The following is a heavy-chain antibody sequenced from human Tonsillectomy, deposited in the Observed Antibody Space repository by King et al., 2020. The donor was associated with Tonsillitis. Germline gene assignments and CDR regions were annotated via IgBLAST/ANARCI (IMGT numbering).Heavy chain of an antibody. Sequence: QLQESGPGLVKPSETLSLTCTVSGGSLSPYYWNWIRQPPGTGLEWIGCIHHTGSANYNPSLNNRVTASVDTSNNHFSLRLGSVTAADTAVYYCARGRDYYGSGSEFDLWGQGTLVTVSS. CDR2: IHHTGSA. J-gene: IGHJ5*02. V-gene: IGHV4-59*01. CDR1: GGSLSPYY. CDR3: ARGRDYYGSGSEFDL. D-gene: IGHD3-10*01.